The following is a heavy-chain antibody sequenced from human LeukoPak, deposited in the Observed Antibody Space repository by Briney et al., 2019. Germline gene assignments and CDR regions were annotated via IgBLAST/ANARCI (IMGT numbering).Heavy chain of an antibody. D-gene: IGHD6-19*01. CDR3: ARGGSGWYHWFDS. V-gene: IGHV3-21*01. Sequence: PGGSLRLSCAASGFTLSSYSMNWVRRAPGKGLEWVSSITSSSSYIYYVDSVKGRFTISRDNAKNSLYLQMSSLRAEDTAVYYCARGGSGWYHWFDSWGQGTLVTVSS. CDR2: ITSSSSYI. CDR1: GFTLSSYS. J-gene: IGHJ5*01.